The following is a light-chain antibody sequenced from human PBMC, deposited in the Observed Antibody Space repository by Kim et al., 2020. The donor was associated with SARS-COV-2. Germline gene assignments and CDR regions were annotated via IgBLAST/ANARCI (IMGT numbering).Light chain of an antibody. V-gene: IGKV1-5*01. Sequence: ASVGDRVTITCRASQGVSRWLAWYQQTPGKAPELVIFDASSLQSGVPSRFSGSGSGTEFTLTISSLLPDDFAIFYCQQYYSYPWTFGQGTKVDIK. CDR2: DAS. J-gene: IGKJ1*01. CDR3: QQYYSYPWT. CDR1: QGVSRW.